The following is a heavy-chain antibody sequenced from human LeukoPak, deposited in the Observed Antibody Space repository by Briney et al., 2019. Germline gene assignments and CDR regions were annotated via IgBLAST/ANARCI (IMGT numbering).Heavy chain of an antibody. J-gene: IGHJ4*02. CDR2: VSGSGGSA. V-gene: IGHV3-23*01. Sequence: PGGSLRLSCAASGFTFSDYAMSWVRQAPGKGLEWVSAVSGSGGSAYYADSVKGRFTVSRDNSKNTLYLQMSSLRAEDTAVYYCAKDERNWNYNLASQTYDWGQGTLVTVSS. CDR1: GFTFSDYA. CDR3: AKDERNWNYNLASQTYD. D-gene: IGHD1-7*01.